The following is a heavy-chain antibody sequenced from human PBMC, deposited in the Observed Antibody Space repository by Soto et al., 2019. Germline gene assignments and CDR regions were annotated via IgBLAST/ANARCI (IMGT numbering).Heavy chain of an antibody. V-gene: IGHV3-21*01. J-gene: IGHJ4*02. CDR2: ISSGSTYI. CDR1: GFTFSSYT. Sequence: PGGSLRLSCAASGFTFSSYTMNWVRQAPGKGLEWVSSISSGSTYIYYADSVKGRFTISRGNAKNSLFLQMHSLRAEDTAIYYCARVTRDYDSSLDYWGQGTLVTVSS. CDR3: ARVTRDYDSSLDY. D-gene: IGHD3-22*01.